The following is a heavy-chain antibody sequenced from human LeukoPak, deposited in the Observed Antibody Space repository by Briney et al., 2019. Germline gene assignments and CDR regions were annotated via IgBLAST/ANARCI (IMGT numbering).Heavy chain of an antibody. D-gene: IGHD4-23*01. Sequence: SETLSLACAVSGGSSRSGDYFWSWIRQPPGKGLEWIGHIHYSGNTYYNPSLKSRVSISVDTSKNQFSLKLSSVTAADTAVYYCARENNDYGGKKAFDYWGQGTLVTVSS. J-gene: IGHJ4*02. V-gene: IGHV4-30-4*01. CDR3: ARENNDYGGKKAFDY. CDR2: IHYSGNT. CDR1: GGSSRSGDYF.